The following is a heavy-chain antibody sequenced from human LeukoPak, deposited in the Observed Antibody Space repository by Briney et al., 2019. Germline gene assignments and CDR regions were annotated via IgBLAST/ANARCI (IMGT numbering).Heavy chain of an antibody. V-gene: IGHV1-69*13. Sequence: GASVKVSGKASGGTFSNYAINWVRQAPGQGLEWMGGIIPIFGTANYIQKFQGRVTITADESTSTAYMELSSLRSGDTAVYYCARSMSSNYYDSSTFSMGYWGQGTLVTVSS. J-gene: IGHJ4*02. CDR2: IIPIFGTA. CDR1: GGTFSNYA. D-gene: IGHD3-22*01. CDR3: ARSMSSNYYDSSTFSMGY.